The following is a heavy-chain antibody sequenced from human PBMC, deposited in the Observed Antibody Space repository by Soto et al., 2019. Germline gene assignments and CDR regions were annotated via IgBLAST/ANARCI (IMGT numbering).Heavy chain of an antibody. J-gene: IGHJ4*02. D-gene: IGHD2-8*01. CDR1: GYTFTSYA. Sequence: ASVKVSCKASGYTFTSYAIHWVRQAPGQSLEWMGWVDTGNGNTKYSQKFQGRVTITRDTYANTADMELSSLRAGDTAVYYCPRDAKCDQGGVEAQQDGYFDNWGQGTLVTVSS. V-gene: IGHV1-3*04. CDR2: VDTGNGNT. CDR3: PRDAKCDQGGVEAQQDGYFDN.